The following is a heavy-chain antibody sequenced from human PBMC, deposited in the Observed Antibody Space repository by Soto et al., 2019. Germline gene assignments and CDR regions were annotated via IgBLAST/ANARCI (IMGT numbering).Heavy chain of an antibody. CDR1: GGTFSSYA. V-gene: IGHV1-69*13. D-gene: IGHD3-22*01. J-gene: IGHJ4*02. CDR3: ARDRRITMIVVVMTD. CDR2: IIPIFGTA. Sequence: SVKVSCKASGGTFSSYAISWVRQAPGQGLEWMGGIIPIFGTANYAQKFQGRVTITADESTSTAYMELSSLRSEDTAVYYCARDRRITMIVVVMTDWGQGTLVTVSS.